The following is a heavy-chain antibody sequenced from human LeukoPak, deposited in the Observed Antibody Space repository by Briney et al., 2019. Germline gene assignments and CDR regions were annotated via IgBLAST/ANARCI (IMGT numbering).Heavy chain of an antibody. V-gene: IGHV3-7*04. Sequence: PGGSLRLSCAASGFTLSTNSMNWVRQAPGKGLEWVANIKEDGSEKYYVDSVKGRFTISRDNAKNSLYLQMNSLRAEDTAVYYCARGVDVWGQGTTVTVS. CDR3: ARGVDV. J-gene: IGHJ6*02. CDR2: IKEDGSEK. CDR1: GFTLSTNS.